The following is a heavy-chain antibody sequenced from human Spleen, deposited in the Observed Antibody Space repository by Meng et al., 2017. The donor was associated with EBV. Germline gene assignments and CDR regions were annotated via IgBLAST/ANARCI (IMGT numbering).Heavy chain of an antibody. V-gene: IGHV1-46*01. Sequence: QWGEAGPEVKKPGASLQVSCKASVDTFTSYYIHCVRQAPGEGLEWMGIISPAGGTTTYAQKFQGRVTMTRDTSTCTVYMELSSLRSEDTAVLYCARAASGSYPLWGQGTLVTVSS. D-gene: IGHD1-26*01. CDR1: VDTFTSYY. J-gene: IGHJ4*02. CDR3: ARAASGSYPL. CDR2: ISPAGGTT.